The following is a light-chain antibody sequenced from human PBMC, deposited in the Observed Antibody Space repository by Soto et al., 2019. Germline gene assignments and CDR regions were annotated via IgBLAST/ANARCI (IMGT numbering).Light chain of an antibody. V-gene: IGKV1-8*01. CDR3: QQYYSYPFT. CDR1: QGISSY. J-gene: IGKJ3*01. Sequence: AIRMTQSPSSLSASTGDRVTITCRASQGISSYLAWYQQKPGKAPKLQIYAASTLQSGVPSRFSGSGSGTDFTLTISCLQSEDFATYYCQQYYSYPFTFGPGTKVDIK. CDR2: AAS.